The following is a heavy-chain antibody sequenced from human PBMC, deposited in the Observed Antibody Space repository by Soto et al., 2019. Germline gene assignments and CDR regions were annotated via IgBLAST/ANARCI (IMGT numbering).Heavy chain of an antibody. V-gene: IGHV3-30-3*01. CDR3: ARGYCSSTSCFYGMDV. D-gene: IGHD2-2*01. CDR1: GFTFSSNV. CDR2: ISYDGTNK. Sequence: GGSLRLSCAASGFTFSSNVMHWVRQAPGKGLEWVAFISYDGTNKYYADSVKGRFTISRDNSKNTLYLQMNSLRAEDTAVYYCARGYCSSTSCFYGMDVWGQGTTVTVSS. J-gene: IGHJ6*02.